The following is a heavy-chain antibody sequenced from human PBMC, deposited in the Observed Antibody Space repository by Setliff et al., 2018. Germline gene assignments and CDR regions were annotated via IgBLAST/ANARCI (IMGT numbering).Heavy chain of an antibody. J-gene: IGHJ4*02. CDR1: GYTLTSYA. V-gene: IGHV1-3*01. Sequence: ASVKVSCKASGYTLTSYAMHWVRQAPGQRLEWMGWINAGNGNTKYSQKFQGRVTITRDTSASTAYMELSSLRSEDTAVYHCARDGIAARPGADYWGQGTLSPSPQ. D-gene: IGHD6-6*01. CDR2: INAGNGNT. CDR3: ARDGIAARPGADY.